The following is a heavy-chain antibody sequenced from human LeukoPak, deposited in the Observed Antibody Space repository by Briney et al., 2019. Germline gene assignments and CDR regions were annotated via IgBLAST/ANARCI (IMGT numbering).Heavy chain of an antibody. D-gene: IGHD5-24*01. J-gene: IGHJ6*02. CDR2: ISASNGNT. Sequence: ASVKVSCKASVYTFTSYGISWVRQAPGQGPEWMGWISASNGNTNYAQKLQGRVTMTTDTSTSTAYMELRSLRSDDTAVYYCARGEESYYYGMDVWGQGTTVTVSS. CDR1: VYTFTSYG. V-gene: IGHV1-18*01. CDR3: ARGEESYYYGMDV.